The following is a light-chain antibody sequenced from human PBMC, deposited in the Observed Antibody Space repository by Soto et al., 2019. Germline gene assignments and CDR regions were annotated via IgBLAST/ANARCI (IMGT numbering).Light chain of an antibody. CDR2: AAS. CDR1: QSISGY. Sequence: DIQMTQSPSSLSASVGDRVTITCRASQSISGYLNWYQQKPRKAPKLLIYAASSLQSGVPSSFSGSGSGTYFTLTISSLQPEDFATYYCQQSYSTPYTFGQGTKLEIK. CDR3: QQSYSTPYT. J-gene: IGKJ2*01. V-gene: IGKV1-39*01.